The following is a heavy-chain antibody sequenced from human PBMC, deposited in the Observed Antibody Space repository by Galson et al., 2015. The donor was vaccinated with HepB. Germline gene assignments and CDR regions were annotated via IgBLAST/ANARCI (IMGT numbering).Heavy chain of an antibody. CDR2: INQHGTEK. Sequence: SLRLSCAASGFTFSSYWMTWVRRAPGKGLEWVANINQHGTEKYYVDSVKGRFTISRDNAKNSLYLQINILGAEDTAVYYCASLGFGVWTKDQLYVWGQRTTVTVPS. CDR1: GFTFSSYW. CDR3: ASLGFGVWTKDQLYV. J-gene: IGHJ6*02. V-gene: IGHV3-7*03. D-gene: IGHD3-10*01.